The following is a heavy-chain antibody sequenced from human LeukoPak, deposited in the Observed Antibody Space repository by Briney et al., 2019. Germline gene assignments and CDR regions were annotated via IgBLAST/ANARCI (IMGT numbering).Heavy chain of an antibody. V-gene: IGHV3-48*03. CDR1: GFTFSSYE. CDR3: ARGGTLEYFQH. J-gene: IGHJ1*01. CDR2: ISSSGSTI. Sequence: PGGSLRLSCAASGFTFSSYEMNCVRQAPGKGLEWVSYISSSGSTIYYADSVKGQFTISRDNAKNSLYLQMNSLRAEDTAVYYCARGGTLEYFQHWGQGALVTVSS.